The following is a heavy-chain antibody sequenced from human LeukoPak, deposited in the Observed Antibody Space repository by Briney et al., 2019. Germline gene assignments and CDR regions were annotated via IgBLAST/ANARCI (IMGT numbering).Heavy chain of an antibody. V-gene: IGHV3-15*01. CDR2: IKRKTDAGTT. CDR1: GFTFSNAW. Sequence: GGSLGLSCAASGFTFSNAWMSWVRQAPGKGLEWVGNIKRKTDAGTTDYAAPVKGRFTISRDDSKNMLYLQMNGLKMEDAAVYYCTTDSEGGMDVWGQGTTVTVSS. J-gene: IGHJ6*02. CDR3: TTDSEGGMDV.